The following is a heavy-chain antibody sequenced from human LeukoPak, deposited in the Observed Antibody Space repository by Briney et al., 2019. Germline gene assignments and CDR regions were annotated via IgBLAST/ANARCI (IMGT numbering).Heavy chain of an antibody. D-gene: IGHD5-18*01. V-gene: IGHV3-23*01. CDR3: GKTTVGYSSGQKPACPVDY. Sequence: PGGSLRLSCEASGFTFGRHAMYWVRQAPGKGLEWVAGIFGSGGSPHYADPVKGRFTISRDNSRNTVYLQINSLRAEDTAVYYCGKTTVGYSSGQKPACPVDYWGQGTLVTVSS. CDR2: IFGSGGSP. CDR1: GFTFGRHA. J-gene: IGHJ4*02.